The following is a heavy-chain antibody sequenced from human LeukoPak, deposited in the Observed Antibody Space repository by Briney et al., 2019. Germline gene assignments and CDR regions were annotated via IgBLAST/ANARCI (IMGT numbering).Heavy chain of an antibody. Sequence: GGSLRLSCAASGFTFSSYAMSWVRQAPGKGLEWVSAISGSGGSTYYADSVKGRFTISRDNSKNTLYLQMNSLRAEDTAVYYCAKAPRYYYDSSGYWDYWGQGTLVTASS. D-gene: IGHD3-22*01. CDR1: GFTFSSYA. CDR3: AKAPRYYYDSSGYWDY. V-gene: IGHV3-23*01. J-gene: IGHJ4*02. CDR2: ISGSGGST.